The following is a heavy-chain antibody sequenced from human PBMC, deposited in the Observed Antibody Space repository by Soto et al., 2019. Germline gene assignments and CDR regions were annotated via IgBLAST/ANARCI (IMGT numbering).Heavy chain of an antibody. CDR2: ISAYNGNT. D-gene: IGHD6-13*01. V-gene: IGHV1-18*01. J-gene: IGHJ6*02. CDR1: GYTFTGYG. Sequence: GASVKVSCKASGYTFTGYGISWVRQAPGQGLEWMGWISAYNGNTNYAQKLQGRVTMTTDTSTSTAYMELRSLRSDDTAVYYCARPAGYSSSWYPGPYGMDVWGQGTTVTVSS. CDR3: ARPAGYSSSWYPGPYGMDV.